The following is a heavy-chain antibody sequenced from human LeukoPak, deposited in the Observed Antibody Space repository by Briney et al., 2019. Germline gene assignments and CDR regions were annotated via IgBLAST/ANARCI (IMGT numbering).Heavy chain of an antibody. D-gene: IGHD1-26*01. J-gene: IGHJ4*02. V-gene: IGHV1-18*01. Sequence: GASVKVSCKASGYTFTSYGISWVRQAPGQGLEWMGWISAYNGNTNYAQKLQGRVTMTRNTSISTAYMELSSLRSEDTAVYYCARVAVGASFDYWGQGTLVTVSS. CDR2: ISAYNGNT. CDR3: ARVAVGASFDY. CDR1: GYTFTSYG.